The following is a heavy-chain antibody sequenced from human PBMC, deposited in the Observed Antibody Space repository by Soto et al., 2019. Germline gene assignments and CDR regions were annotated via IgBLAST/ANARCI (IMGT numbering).Heavy chain of an antibody. CDR1: GYSISAYY. CDR2: IDPKNGGT. D-gene: IGHD4-17*01. CDR3: GRDDYGVFPY. V-gene: IGHV1-2*02. J-gene: IGHJ4*02. Sequence: QVQLVQSGTEVKKPGASVKVSCQASGYSISAYYIHWVRQAPGQGREWMGWIDPKNGGTVSAQKFQGRLTMTRDTSISTVYMELSGLTSDDTALYYCGRDDYGVFPYWGQGSLVTVSS.